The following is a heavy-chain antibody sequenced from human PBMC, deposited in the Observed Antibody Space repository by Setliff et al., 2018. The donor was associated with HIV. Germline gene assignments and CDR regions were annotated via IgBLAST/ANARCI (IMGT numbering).Heavy chain of an antibody. Sequence: SETLSLTCIVSGCSFSSSSYSWGWIRLPPGKGLEWIGSIDYSGRTYYNPSLKSRVTISVDTSKNQFSLRLTSVTAADTAVYYCARHSRAGDIDYWGRGTLVTVSS. V-gene: IGHV4-39*01. J-gene: IGHJ4*02. CDR3: ARHSRAGDIDY. D-gene: IGHD3-16*01. CDR2: IDYSGRT. CDR1: GCSFSSSSYS.